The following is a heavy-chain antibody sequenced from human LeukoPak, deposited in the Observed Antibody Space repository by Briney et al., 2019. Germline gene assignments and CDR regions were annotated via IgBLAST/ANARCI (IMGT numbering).Heavy chain of an antibody. Sequence: GGSLRLSCAASGFTFSSYWMTCVRQAPGMGLEWVANIKQDGSERYYVDSVKGRFTISRDNAKNSLYLQMNSLRAEDTAVYYCARGRFDYIWGSFYHYSSMDVWGKGTTVTVSS. V-gene: IGHV3-7*04. D-gene: IGHD3-16*01. CDR1: GFTFSSYW. CDR2: IKQDGSER. CDR3: ARGRFDYIWGSFYHYSSMDV. J-gene: IGHJ6*03.